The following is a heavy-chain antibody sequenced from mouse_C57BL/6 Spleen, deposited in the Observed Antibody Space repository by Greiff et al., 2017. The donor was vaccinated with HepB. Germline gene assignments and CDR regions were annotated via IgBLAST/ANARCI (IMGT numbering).Heavy chain of an antibody. Sequence: QVQLQQPGAELVKPGASVKVSCKASGYTFTSYWMHWVKQRPGQGLEWIGRIHPSDSDTNYNQKFKGKATLTVDKSSSTAYMQLSSLTSEDSALYYCAIQGGSYYFDYWGQGTTLTVSS. CDR3: AIQGGSYYFDY. CDR2: IHPSDSDT. CDR1: GYTFTSYW. J-gene: IGHJ2*01. D-gene: IGHD1-1*02. V-gene: IGHV1-74*01.